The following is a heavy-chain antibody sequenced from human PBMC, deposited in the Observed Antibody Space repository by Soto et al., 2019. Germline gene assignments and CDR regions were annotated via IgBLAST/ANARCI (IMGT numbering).Heavy chain of an antibody. Sequence: GASVKVSCKASGGTFSSYAISWVRQAPGQGLEWMGGIIPIFGTANYAQKFQGRVTITADKSTSTAYMEVSSLRSEDTAVYYCARGQFWSAYYYDSSGYPLDYWGQGTLVTVSS. CDR2: IIPIFGTA. CDR3: ARGQFWSAYYYDSSGYPLDY. D-gene: IGHD3-22*01. J-gene: IGHJ4*02. V-gene: IGHV1-69*06. CDR1: GGTFSSYA.